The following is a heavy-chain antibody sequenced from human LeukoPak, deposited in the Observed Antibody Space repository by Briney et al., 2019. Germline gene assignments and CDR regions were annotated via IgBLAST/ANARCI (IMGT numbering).Heavy chain of an antibody. J-gene: IGHJ4*02. V-gene: IGHV4-59*08. Sequence: ASETLSLTCTVSGGSISSYYWSWIRQPPGKGLEWIGYIYYSGSTYYNPSLKSRVTISVDTSKNQFSLKLSSVTAADTAVYYCARVSAIVGATDYWGQGTLVTVSS. CDR3: ARVSAIVGATDY. CDR1: GGSISSYY. D-gene: IGHD1-26*01. CDR2: IYYSGST.